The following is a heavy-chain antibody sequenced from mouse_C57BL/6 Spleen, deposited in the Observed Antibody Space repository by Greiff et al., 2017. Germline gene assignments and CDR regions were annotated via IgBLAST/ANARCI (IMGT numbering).Heavy chain of an antibody. D-gene: IGHD2-4*01. CDR2: INPSTGGT. CDR1: GYSFTGYY. V-gene: IGHV1-43*01. J-gene: IGHJ2*01. Sequence: DVQLQESGPELVKPGASVKISCKASGYSFTGYYMHWVKQSSEKSLEWIGEINPSTGGTSYNQKFKGKATLTVDKSSSTAYMQLKSLASEDSAVYYCARWGVYDYDGYYFDYWGQGTTLTVSS. CDR3: ARWGVYDYDGYYFDY.